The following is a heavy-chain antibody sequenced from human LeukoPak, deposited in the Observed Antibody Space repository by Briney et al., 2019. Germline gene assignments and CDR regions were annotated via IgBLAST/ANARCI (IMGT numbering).Heavy chain of an antibody. CDR1: GFTFSSYA. CDR3: AREGGPQYYYYYGMDV. V-gene: IGHV3-23*01. J-gene: IGHJ6*02. Sequence: GGSLRLSCAASGFTFSSYAMSWVRQAPGKGLEWVSAISGSGGSTYYADSVKGRFTISRDNSKNTLYLQMNSLRAEDTAVYYCAREGGPQYYYYYGMDVWGQGTTVTVSS. CDR2: ISGSGGST.